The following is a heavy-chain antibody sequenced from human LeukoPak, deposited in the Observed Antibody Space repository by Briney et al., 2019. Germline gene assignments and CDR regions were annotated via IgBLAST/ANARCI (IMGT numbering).Heavy chain of an antibody. J-gene: IGHJ6*03. CDR1: GFTVSSNY. V-gene: IGHV3-53*01. CDR3: AKERGHPLPNYHMDV. Sequence: GGSLRLSCAASGFTVSSNYMSWARQAPGKGLEWFSVIYSGGSTYYADWVRGRFTISRDSSKNTLYLQMNSLRADDTAVYYCAKERGHPLPNYHMDVWGKGTTVTVSS. CDR2: IYSGGST. D-gene: IGHD4/OR15-4a*01.